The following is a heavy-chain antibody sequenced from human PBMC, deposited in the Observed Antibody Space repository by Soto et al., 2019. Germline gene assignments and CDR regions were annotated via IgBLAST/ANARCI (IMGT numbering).Heavy chain of an antibody. V-gene: IGHV4-59*01. Sequence: QVQLQESGPGLVKPSETLSLTCTVSGGSISSYYWSWIRQPPGKGLEWIGYIYYSGSANYNPSLKRRVTISVVTSKNRFSLKLSAVTAADTAVYYCARQYGDYVRGAFDICGQGTMATVSS. J-gene: IGHJ3*02. CDR1: GGSISSYY. CDR3: ARQYGDYVRGAFDI. CDR2: IYYSGSA. D-gene: IGHD4-17*01.